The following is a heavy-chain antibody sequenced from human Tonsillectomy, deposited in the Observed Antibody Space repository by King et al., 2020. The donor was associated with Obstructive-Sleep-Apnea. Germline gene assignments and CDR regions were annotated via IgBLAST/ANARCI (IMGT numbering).Heavy chain of an antibody. J-gene: IGHJ4*02. Sequence: VQLQESGPGLVKPSETLSLTCTVSGGSISSYYWSWIRQPPGKGLEWIGYIYYIGSTNYNPSLRSRVTISVDTSKNQFSLKLSSVTAADTAVYYCARLGGATQPFPFNYWGQGTLVTVSS. CDR1: GGSISSYY. V-gene: IGHV4-59*08. CDR3: ARLGGATQPFPFNY. D-gene: IGHD1-26*01. CDR2: IYYIGST.